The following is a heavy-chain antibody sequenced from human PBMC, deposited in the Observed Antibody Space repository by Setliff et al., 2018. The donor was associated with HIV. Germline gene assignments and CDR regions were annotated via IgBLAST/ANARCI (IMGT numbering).Heavy chain of an antibody. CDR1: GFTFTSSA. CDR3: ARDHRGSDYFDY. CDR2: IVVGSGNT. Sequence: ASVKVSCKASGFTFTSSAVQWVRQARGQRLEWIGWIVVGSGNTNYAQKLQGRVTMTTDTSTSTAYMELRSLRSDDTAVYYCARDHRGSDYFDYWGQGTLVTVSS. J-gene: IGHJ4*02. V-gene: IGHV1-58*01. D-gene: IGHD6-19*01.